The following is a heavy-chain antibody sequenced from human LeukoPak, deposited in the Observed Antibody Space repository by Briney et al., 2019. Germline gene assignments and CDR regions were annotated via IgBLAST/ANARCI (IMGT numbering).Heavy chain of an antibody. D-gene: IGHD6-13*01. J-gene: IGHJ4*02. V-gene: IGHV3-30-3*01. CDR1: GFTFSSYA. CDR3: ARGDRYSSSWKLDY. Sequence: GGSLRLSCAASGFTFSSYATHWVRQAPGKGLEWVAVISYDGSNKYYADSVKGRFTISRDNSKNTLYLQMNSLRAEDTAVYYCARGDRYSSSWKLDYWGQGTLVTVSS. CDR2: ISYDGSNK.